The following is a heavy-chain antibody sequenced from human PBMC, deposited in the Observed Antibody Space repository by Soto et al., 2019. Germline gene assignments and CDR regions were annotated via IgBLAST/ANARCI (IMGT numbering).Heavy chain of an antibody. D-gene: IGHD6-19*01. Sequence: SETLSLTCAVYSGSFTYYHWSWVRQPPGKGLEWIGVINHSGDINYNPSLKSRVTLSVDTSKNQFSLKLNSVTAADTAVYYCARGRWLDPDWGQGTRVTVSS. V-gene: IGHV4-34*01. CDR1: SGSFTYYH. CDR2: INHSGDI. J-gene: IGHJ4*02. CDR3: ARGRWLDPD.